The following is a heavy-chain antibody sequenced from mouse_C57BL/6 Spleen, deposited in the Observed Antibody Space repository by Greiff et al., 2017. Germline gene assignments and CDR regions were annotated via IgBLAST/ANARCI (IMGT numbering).Heavy chain of an antibody. Sequence: VQRVESGAELARPGASVKLSCKASGYTFTSYGISWVKQRTGQGLEWIGEIYPRSGNTYYNEKFKGKATLTADKSSSTAYMELRSLTSEDSAVYFCASFYGSSYYFDYWGQGTTLTVSS. CDR2: IYPRSGNT. V-gene: IGHV1-81*01. CDR3: ASFYGSSYYFDY. J-gene: IGHJ2*01. D-gene: IGHD1-1*01. CDR1: GYTFTSYG.